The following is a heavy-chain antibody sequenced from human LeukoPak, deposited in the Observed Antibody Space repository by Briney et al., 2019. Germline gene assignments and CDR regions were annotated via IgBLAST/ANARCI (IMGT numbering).Heavy chain of an antibody. Sequence: ASVKVSCKASGYIFTSYGISWVRQAPGQGLEWMGWISAYNGNTNYAQKVQGRVTMTRDTSISTAYMELSRLRSDDTAVYYCAVEDYDILTGYYIGARYYFDYWGQGTLVTVSS. CDR1: GYIFTSYG. V-gene: IGHV1-18*01. D-gene: IGHD3-9*01. CDR2: ISAYNGNT. J-gene: IGHJ4*02. CDR3: AVEDYDILTGYYIGARYYFDY.